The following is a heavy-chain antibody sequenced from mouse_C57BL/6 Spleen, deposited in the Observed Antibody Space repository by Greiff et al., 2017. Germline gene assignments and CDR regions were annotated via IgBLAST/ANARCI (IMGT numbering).Heavy chain of an antibody. CDR3: ARDDYGSFY. D-gene: IGHD1-1*01. CDR2: ISDGGSYT. CDR1: GFTFSSYA. J-gene: IGHJ3*01. V-gene: IGHV5-4*01. Sequence: EVHLVESGGGLVKPGGYLKLSCAASGFTFSSYAMSWVRQTPEKRLEWVATISDGGSYTYYPDNVKGRFTISRDNAKNNLYLQMSHLKSEDTAMYYCARDDYGSFYWGQGTLVTVSA.